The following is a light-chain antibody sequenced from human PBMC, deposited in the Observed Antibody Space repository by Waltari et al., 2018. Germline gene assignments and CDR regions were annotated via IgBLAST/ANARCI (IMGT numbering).Light chain of an antibody. Sequence: EIVLTQSPRTLSVSPEERATLSCRASQSVSSNLLAWYQQKPGQAPRLLISSASSRATGIPDRFGGSGSGTDFTLSISRLEPEDFAVYYCQQFGGSPPYTFGQGTRVEIK. CDR2: SAS. CDR1: QSVSSNL. V-gene: IGKV3-20*01. CDR3: QQFGGSPPYT. J-gene: IGKJ2*01.